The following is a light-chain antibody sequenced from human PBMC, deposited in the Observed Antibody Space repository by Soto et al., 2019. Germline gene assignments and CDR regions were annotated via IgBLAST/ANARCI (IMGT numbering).Light chain of an antibody. Sequence: EIVLTQAPGTLVLSPGDRPTLSCTANQSVSSYLAWYQQGPGQAPRLLIYDASNRATGILARVSGSGSGTDFTRTISSLQSEDFDVDYCQQYDNSPWTFGQGTKVDI. V-gene: IGKV3D-15*01. J-gene: IGKJ1*01. CDR2: DAS. CDR1: QSVSSY. CDR3: QQYDNSPWT.